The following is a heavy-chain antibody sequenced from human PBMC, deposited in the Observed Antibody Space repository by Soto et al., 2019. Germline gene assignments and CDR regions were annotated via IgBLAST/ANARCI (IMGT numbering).Heavy chain of an antibody. CDR1: GGTFSNYV. V-gene: IGHV1-69*06. CDR3: XXXXXXXXVPYFDF. J-gene: IGHJ4*02. Sequence: QVQLVQSGAEVKKPGSSVKVSCKASGGTFSNYVXXWVRXAXXQGLEWMGRIIPISGAANYAQKFQGRVTITADKSTSTSYMELXSLRSEDXAXXYXXXXXXXXXVPYFDFWGQGTLVTVSS. CDR2: IIPISGAA.